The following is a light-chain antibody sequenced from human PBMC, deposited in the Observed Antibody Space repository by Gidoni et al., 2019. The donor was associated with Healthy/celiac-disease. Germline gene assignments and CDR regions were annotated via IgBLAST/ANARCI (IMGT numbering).Light chain of an antibody. V-gene: IGKV3-20*01. CDR1: QSVSSSY. J-gene: IGKJ2*01. Sequence: EIVLTQSRGTLSLSPGERATISCRASQSVSSSYLAWYQQKPGQAPSLLIYGASSRATGIPDRFSGSGSVTDFTLTISRLEPEYFALYYCQQYGSSPPYTFGQXTKLEIK. CDR2: GAS. CDR3: QQYGSSPPYT.